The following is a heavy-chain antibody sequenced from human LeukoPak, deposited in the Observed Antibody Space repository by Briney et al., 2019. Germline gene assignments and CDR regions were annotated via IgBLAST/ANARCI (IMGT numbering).Heavy chain of an antibody. J-gene: IGHJ5*02. D-gene: IGHD3-22*01. CDR1: GFSFTTYW. V-gene: IGHV3-7*01. CDR3: AREGYYDSSGYWS. Sequence: GGSLRLSCEASGFSFTTYWMTWLRQAPGKGLEWVASINQDGSEKWYMDSVKGRLTISRDNARNSLHLQMNSLTVEDTAVYYCAREGYYDSSGYWSWGQGTLVTVSS. CDR2: INQDGSEK.